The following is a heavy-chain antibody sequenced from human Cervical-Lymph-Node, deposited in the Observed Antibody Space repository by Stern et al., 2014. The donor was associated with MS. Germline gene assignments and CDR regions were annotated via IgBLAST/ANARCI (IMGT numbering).Heavy chain of an antibody. J-gene: IGHJ3*01. CDR3: ARDTYYSDNSDAPDAFDL. CDR1: GFTFSPYW. V-gene: IGHV3-74*01. Sequence: EEQLVESGGGLVQPGGSLRLSCAASGFTFSPYWMHWVRQVPGKGLVWVSRINGDGSSTSYADSVRGRFTISRDNAKNTLYLQMTGLRAEDTAMYYCARDTYYSDNSDAPDAFDLWGQGTMLTVSS. CDR2: INGDGSST. D-gene: IGHD3-22*01.